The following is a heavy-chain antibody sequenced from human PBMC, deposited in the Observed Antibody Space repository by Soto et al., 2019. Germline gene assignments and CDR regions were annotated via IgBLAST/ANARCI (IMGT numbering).Heavy chain of an antibody. D-gene: IGHD3-10*01. CDR2: ISYTARTI. Sequence: EVQVVESGGGLIQPGGSLRLSCAGSGFDFSNYNMDWVRQAPGKGLEWVSYISYTARTIFYADSVKGRFTISRDNARNSLFLQMNSLRDEDTAVYYCARDGSRGYDMDVWGQGTTVTVSS. CDR1: GFDFSNYN. CDR3: ARDGSRGYDMDV. J-gene: IGHJ6*02. V-gene: IGHV3-48*02.